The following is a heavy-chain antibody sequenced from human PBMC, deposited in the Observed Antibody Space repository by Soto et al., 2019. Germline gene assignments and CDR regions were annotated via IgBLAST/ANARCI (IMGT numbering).Heavy chain of an antibody. CDR3: VKDAWDNWNFSTLFDY. CDR2: ISSNGGST. CDR1: GFTFSSYA. J-gene: IGHJ4*02. Sequence: GGSLRLSCSASGFTFSSYAMHWVRQAPGKGLEYVSAISSNGGSTYYADSVKGRFTISRDNSKNTLYLQMSSLRAEDTAVYYCVKDAWDNWNFSTLFDYWGQGTLVTVSS. V-gene: IGHV3-64D*08. D-gene: IGHD1-7*01.